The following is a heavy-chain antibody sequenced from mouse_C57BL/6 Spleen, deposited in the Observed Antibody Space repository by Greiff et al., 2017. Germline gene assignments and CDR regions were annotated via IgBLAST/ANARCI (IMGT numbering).Heavy chain of an antibody. CDR2: IDPEDGDT. Sequence: VQLQQSGAELVKPGASVKLSCTASGFNIKDYYMHWVKQRTEQGLEWIGRIDPEDGDTKYAPKFQGKATMTVDTSSNTAYLQLSSLTSEDTAVYYCARTPWLAGTECDYWGQGTTLTVSS. D-gene: IGHD4-1*01. J-gene: IGHJ2*01. V-gene: IGHV14-2*01. CDR1: GFNIKDYY. CDR3: ARTPWLAGTECDY.